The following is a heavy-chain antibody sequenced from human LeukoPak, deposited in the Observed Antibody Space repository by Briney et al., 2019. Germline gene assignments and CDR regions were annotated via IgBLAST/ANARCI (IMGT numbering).Heavy chain of an antibody. Sequence: SVKVSCKAFGGTFSSYAISWVRQAPGQGLEWMGGIIPIFGTANYAQKFQGRVTITTDESTSTAYMELSSLRSEDTAVYYCARGNRLYSSTWSSLPFDIWGQGTLVTVSS. V-gene: IGHV1-69*05. CDR3: ARGNRLYSSTWSSLPFDI. D-gene: IGHD6-13*01. CDR2: IIPIFGTA. CDR1: GGTFSSYA. J-gene: IGHJ3*02.